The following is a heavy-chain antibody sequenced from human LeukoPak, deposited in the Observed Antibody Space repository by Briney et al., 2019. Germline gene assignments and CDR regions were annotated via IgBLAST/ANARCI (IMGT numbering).Heavy chain of an antibody. D-gene: IGHD3-22*01. CDR3: ARDYYDSSGYYLGLPDY. CDR1: GFTFGSYG. V-gene: IGHV3-33*01. J-gene: IGHJ4*01. Sequence: PGGSLRLSCAASGFTFGSYGMHWVRQAPGKGLEWVAVIWYDGSNKYYADSVKGRFTISRDNSKNTLYLQMNSLRAEDTAVYYCARDYYDSSGYYLGLPDYWGHGTLVTVSS. CDR2: IWYDGSNK.